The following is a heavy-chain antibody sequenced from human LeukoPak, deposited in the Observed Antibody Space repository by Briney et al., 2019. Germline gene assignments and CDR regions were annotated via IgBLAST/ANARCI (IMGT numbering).Heavy chain of an antibody. D-gene: IGHD2-2*01. CDR2: IYISGST. J-gene: IGHJ3*01. Sequence: SETLSLTCTVSGGSLSSYYWSWIRQPAGKGLEWIGRIYISGSTNYNPSLTSRVTMSTDTSKNQFSLKLSSVTAADTAVYYCARDGGVVVPAAPAVFDVWGQGTMVTVSS. CDR3: ARDGGVVVPAAPAVFDV. CDR1: GGSLSSYY. V-gene: IGHV4-4*07.